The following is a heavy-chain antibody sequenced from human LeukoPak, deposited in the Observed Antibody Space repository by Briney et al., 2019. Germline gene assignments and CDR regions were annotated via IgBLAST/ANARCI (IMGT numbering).Heavy chain of an antibody. Sequence: ASVKVSCKASGYTFTSYGISWVRQAPGQGLEWMGWISAYNGNTNYAQKLQGRVTMTTDTSTSTAYMELRSLRSDDTAVYYCARAGHGSNGDPTLDYFDYWGQGTLVTVSS. CDR2: ISAYNGNT. D-gene: IGHD4-17*01. J-gene: IGHJ4*02. CDR3: ARAGHGSNGDPTLDYFDY. CDR1: GYTFTSYG. V-gene: IGHV1-18*01.